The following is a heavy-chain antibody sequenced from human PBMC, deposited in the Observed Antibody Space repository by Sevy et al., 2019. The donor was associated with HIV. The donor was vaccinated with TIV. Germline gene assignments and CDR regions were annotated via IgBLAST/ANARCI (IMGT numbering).Heavy chain of an antibody. D-gene: IGHD2-8*01. CDR2: FSFGCGRI. J-gene: IGHJ4*02. Sequence: GESLKISCEASGFTFSKYSMSWVRQAPGKGLEWVSTFSFGCGRINYADSVKGRFTISRDDSKNTLYLQMNSLRAEDTAVYYCAREGCTKPHDYWGQGTLVTVS. CDR3: AREGCTKPHDY. V-gene: IGHV3-23*01. CDR1: GFTFSKYS.